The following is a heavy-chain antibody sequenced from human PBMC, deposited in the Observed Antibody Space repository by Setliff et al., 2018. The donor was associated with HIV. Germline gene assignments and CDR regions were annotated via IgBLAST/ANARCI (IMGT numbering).Heavy chain of an antibody. J-gene: IGHJ4*02. V-gene: IGHV4-39*01. CDR3: IIAYSSGWLAPLGFDS. Sequence: SETLSLTCTVSAGSIRSSTYYWAWIRQPPGKGLEWIGTIYYSGSTYYNPSLKSRATISVDMSKNQFSLRLSSVTAADTAVYYCIIAYSSGWLAPLGFDSWGQGTLVTVSS. CDR1: AGSIRSSTYY. D-gene: IGHD6-19*01. CDR2: IYYSGST.